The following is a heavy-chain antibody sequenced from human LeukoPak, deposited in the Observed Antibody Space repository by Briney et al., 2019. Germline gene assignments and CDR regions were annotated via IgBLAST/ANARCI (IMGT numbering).Heavy chain of an antibody. V-gene: IGHV3-15*01. D-gene: IGHD4-17*01. CDR1: GFTFSNAW. CDR2: IKSKTDGGTI. CDR3: TTVTLRLYGMDV. Sequence: GGSLRPSCAASGFTFSNAWMSWVRQAPGKGLEWVGRIKSKTDGGTIDYAAPVKGRFTISRDDSKNTLYLQMNSLKTEDTAVYYCTTVTLRLYGMDVWGQGTTVTVSS. J-gene: IGHJ6*02.